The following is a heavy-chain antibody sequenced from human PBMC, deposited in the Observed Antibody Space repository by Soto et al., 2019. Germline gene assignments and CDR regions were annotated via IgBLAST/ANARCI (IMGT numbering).Heavy chain of an antibody. V-gene: IGHV1-69*12. CDR1: GGTFSSYA. J-gene: IGHJ6*04. CDR3: ASPVTTVYYYYGMDV. D-gene: IGHD4-17*01. CDR2: IIPIFGTA. Sequence: QVQLVQSGAEVKKPGSSVKVSCKASGGTFSSYAITWVRQAPGQGLEWMGGIIPIFGTADYAQKFQGRVTITADEPTSTAYMELGSSISADTAVYYCASPVTTVYYYYGMDVWGKGTTGTVSS.